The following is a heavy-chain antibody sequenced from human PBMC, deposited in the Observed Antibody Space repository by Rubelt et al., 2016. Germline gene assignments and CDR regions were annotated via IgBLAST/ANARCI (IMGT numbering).Heavy chain of an antibody. V-gene: IGHV4-38-2*02. D-gene: IGHD1-26*01. CDR2: IYHSGST. Sequence: QVQLQESGPGLVKPSETLSLTCTVSGYSISSGYYWGWIRQPPGKGLEWIGSIYHSGSTYYNPSLKRRVTRSVDTSKNQFSRKLGSVTAADTAGYYCARDWSGSYYFDYWGQGTLVTVSS. J-gene: IGHJ4*02. CDR1: GYSISSGYY. CDR3: ARDWSGSYYFDY.